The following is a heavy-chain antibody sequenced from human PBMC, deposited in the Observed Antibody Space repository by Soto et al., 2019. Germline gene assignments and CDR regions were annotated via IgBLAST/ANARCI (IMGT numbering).Heavy chain of an antibody. V-gene: IGHV4-34*01. J-gene: IGHJ5*02. CDR3: AKIGWLVRNWFDP. D-gene: IGHD6-19*01. CDR1: GGSFSGYY. CDR2: INHSGST. Sequence: QVQLQQWGAGLLKPSETLSLTCAVYGGSFSGYYWSWIRQPPGKGLEWIGEINHSGSTNYNPSLTSRVTRSVDTSQNQFSLKRCSVTAADPAVYYCAKIGWLVRNWFDPWGQGTLVTGSS.